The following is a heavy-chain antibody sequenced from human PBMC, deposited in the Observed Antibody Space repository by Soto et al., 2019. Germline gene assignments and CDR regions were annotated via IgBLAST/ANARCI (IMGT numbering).Heavy chain of an antibody. V-gene: IGHV6-1*01. D-gene: IGHD3-22*01. Sequence: SQTLSLTCTISGGSVSSNSAAWNWIRQSPSRGLEWLGRTYYRSKWYNDYAVSVKSRITINPDTSKNQFSLQLNSVTPEDTAVYYCAREFTYYYDSSGYYYFDYWGQGTLVTVSS. J-gene: IGHJ4*02. CDR2: TYYRSKWYN. CDR1: GGSVSSNSAA. CDR3: AREFTYYYDSSGYYYFDY.